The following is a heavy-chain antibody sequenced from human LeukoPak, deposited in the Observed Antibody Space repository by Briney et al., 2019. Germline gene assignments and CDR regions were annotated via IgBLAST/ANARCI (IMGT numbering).Heavy chain of an antibody. J-gene: IGHJ6*03. Sequence: GGSLRLSCAASGFTFSDYAMSWVRQAPGKGLEWVPGISGSGSGGNTYYADSVKGRFTISRDNSKNTLYLEMNSLRADDTAVYYCAREYSSGYYSDYHYMDVWGKGTTVTISS. CDR3: AREYSSGYYSDYHYMDV. CDR1: GFTFSDYA. CDR2: ISGSGSGGNT. D-gene: IGHD3-22*01. V-gene: IGHV3-23*01.